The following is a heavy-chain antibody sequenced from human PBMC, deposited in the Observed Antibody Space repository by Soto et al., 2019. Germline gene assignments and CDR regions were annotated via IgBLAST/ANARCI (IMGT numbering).Heavy chain of an antibody. V-gene: IGHV1-69*13. D-gene: IGHD5-18*01. CDR3: ARLHSHGTYGMDV. CDR2: IIPIFGTT. CDR1: GGSFTYT. J-gene: IGHJ6*02. Sequence: SVKVSCKASGGSFTYTLSWVRQAPGQGLEWMGGIIPIFGTTNHAQKFQGRVTITADESTKTAYMELSTLRSEDTAVYYCARLHSHGTYGMDVWGQGTTVTVSS.